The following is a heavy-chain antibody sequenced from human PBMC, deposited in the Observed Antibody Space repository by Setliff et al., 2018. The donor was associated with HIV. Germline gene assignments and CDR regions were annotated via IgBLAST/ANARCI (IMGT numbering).Heavy chain of an antibody. Sequence: SVKVSCKASGGTFSSYAISWVRQAPGQGLEWMGGIIPIFGTANYAQKFQGRVTITADRSASTTYMELRSLRSDDTAVYYCAGGYCSSTSCYLLHYYYYYGMDVWGQGTTVTVSS. J-gene: IGHJ6*02. CDR3: AGGYCSSTSCYLLHYYYYYGMDV. CDR1: GGTFSSYA. V-gene: IGHV1-69*06. CDR2: IIPIFGTA. D-gene: IGHD2-2*01.